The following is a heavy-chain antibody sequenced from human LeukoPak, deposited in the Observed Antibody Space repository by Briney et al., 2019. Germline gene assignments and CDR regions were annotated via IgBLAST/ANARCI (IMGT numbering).Heavy chain of an antibody. D-gene: IGHD3-3*01. CDR3: TRGQFLEWLLFDY. Sequence: PGGSLRLSCTASGFTFGDYAMSWVRQAPGKGLEWVGFIRSKAYGGTTEYAASVKGRFTISRDDSKSIAYLQMNSLKTEDTAVYYCTRGQFLEWLLFDYWGQGTLVTVSS. V-gene: IGHV3-49*04. CDR1: GFTFGDYA. J-gene: IGHJ4*02. CDR2: IRSKAYGGTT.